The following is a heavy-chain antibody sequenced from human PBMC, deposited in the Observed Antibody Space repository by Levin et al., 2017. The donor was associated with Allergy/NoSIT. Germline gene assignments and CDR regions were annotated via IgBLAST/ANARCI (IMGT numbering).Heavy chain of an antibody. CDR3: ASPGGGFDY. V-gene: IGHV4-39*01. CDR2: IYYSGST. Sequence: SETLSLTCTVSGGSISSSSYYWGWIRQPPGKGLEWIGSIYYSGSTYYNPSLKSRVTISVDTSKNQFSLKLSSVTAADTAVYYCASPGGGFDYWGQGTLVTVSS. J-gene: IGHJ4*02. CDR1: GGSISSSSYY. D-gene: IGHD3-10*01.